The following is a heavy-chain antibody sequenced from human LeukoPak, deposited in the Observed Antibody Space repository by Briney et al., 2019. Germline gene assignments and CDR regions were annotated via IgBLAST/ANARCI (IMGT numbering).Heavy chain of an antibody. D-gene: IGHD7-27*01. V-gene: IGHV1-2*02. Sequence: ASVTLSFTASGLQFPIDYIDWDRHAPGQRPEWILWINPNNGGTKFALKFQGRVTLTRDTSITTDYMEMSGLTPDDTAVYYCARGRGYGGNWGFDSWGQGSLVVVSS. CDR3: ARGRGYGGNWGFDS. J-gene: IGHJ4*02. CDR1: GLQFPIDY. CDR2: INPNNGGT.